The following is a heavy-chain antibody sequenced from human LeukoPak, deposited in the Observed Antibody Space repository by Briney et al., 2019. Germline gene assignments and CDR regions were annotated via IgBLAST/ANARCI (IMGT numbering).Heavy chain of an antibody. D-gene: IGHD2-2*01. CDR2: IYPGDSDT. CDR1: GYSFTNYW. CDR3: ARTRDCSSASCGFDF. V-gene: IGHV5-51*01. Sequence: GESPKISCKGSGYSFTNYWIGWVRQMPGKGLEWMGIIYPGDSDTRYSPSFQGQVTISADKSITTAYLQWSSLKASDTAMYYCARTRDCSSASCGFDFWGQGTLVTVSS. J-gene: IGHJ4*02.